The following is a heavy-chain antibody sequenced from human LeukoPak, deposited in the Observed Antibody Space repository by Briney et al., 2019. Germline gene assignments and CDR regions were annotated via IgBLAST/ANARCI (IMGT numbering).Heavy chain of an antibody. J-gene: IGHJ4*02. D-gene: IGHD6-13*01. CDR2: ISTYNANT. CDR1: GYTFTTDG. Sequence: ASVNLSCKTSGYTFTTDGISWVPRPRGQGLECGGWISTYNANTKYAQKFQGRVAMTTDTSTSTAYMELRNLRFDDTAFYYCARVISSSWYHHDHWGQGTLVTVSS. V-gene: IGHV1-18*01. CDR3: ARVISSSWYHHDH.